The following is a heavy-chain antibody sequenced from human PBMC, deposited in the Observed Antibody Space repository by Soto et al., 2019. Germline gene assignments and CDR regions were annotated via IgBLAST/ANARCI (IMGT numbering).Heavy chain of an antibody. CDR1: GFSVTNNY. CDR2: IDIGGNT. V-gene: IGHV3-66*01. D-gene: IGHD2-2*01. J-gene: IGHJ4*02. Sequence: PGGSLRLSCAASGFSVTNNYMNWVRQAPGKGLEWVSIIDIGGNTYYADSVKDRFTISRDNSRNTLYLHMDSLRAEDTAVYYCARGRGSTGYLGTEHYFDTRGQGNPVTISS. CDR3: ARGRGSTGYLGTEHYFDT.